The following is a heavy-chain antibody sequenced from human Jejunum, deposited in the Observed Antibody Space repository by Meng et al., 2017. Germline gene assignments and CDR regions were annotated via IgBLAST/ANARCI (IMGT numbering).Heavy chain of an antibody. D-gene: IGHD3-16*01. CDR3: ARGVGDIRFGFDY. CDR2: IYHSGRS. J-gene: IGHJ4*02. V-gene: IGHV4-4*02. CDR1: GYSIRSTSW. Sequence: QVHLQGSGAGRVKPSGTLSLTCEVAGYSIRSTSWWDWLRQPPGKGLEWIGEIYHSGRSNFIPSLKSRVSISLDESKNQFSLTLNSVTAADTAVYYCARGVGDIRFGFDYWGQGILVTVSS.